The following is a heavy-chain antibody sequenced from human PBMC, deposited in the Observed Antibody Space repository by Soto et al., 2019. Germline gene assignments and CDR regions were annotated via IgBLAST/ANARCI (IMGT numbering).Heavy chain of an antibody. CDR3: ARGIAAAGTEDYDYIWGSYRGNWFDP. CDR1: GGSISSYY. V-gene: IGHV4-59*01. J-gene: IGHJ5*02. CDR2: IYYSGST. D-gene: IGHD3-16*02. Sequence: TSETLSLTCTVSGGSISSYYWSWIRQPPGKGLEWIGYIYYSGSTNYNPSLKSRVTISVDTSKNQFSLKLSSVTAADTAVYYCARGIAAAGTEDYDYIWGSYRGNWFDPWGQGTLVTVS.